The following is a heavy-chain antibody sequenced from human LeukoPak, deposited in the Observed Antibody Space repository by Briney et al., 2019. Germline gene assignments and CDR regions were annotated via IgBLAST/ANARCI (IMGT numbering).Heavy chain of an antibody. D-gene: IGHD3-10*02. V-gene: IGHV1-2*02. CDR1: GYIFTGYY. CDR3: ARDLMDVRGVITPENYFDY. J-gene: IGHJ4*02. Sequence: ASVKVSCKASGYIFTGYYMHWVRQAPGQGLEWMGWINPNSGGTNYAQKFQGRVTMTRDTSISTAYMELNRLRSDDTAVYYCARDLMDVRGVITPENYFDYWGQGTLVTVSS. CDR2: INPNSGGT.